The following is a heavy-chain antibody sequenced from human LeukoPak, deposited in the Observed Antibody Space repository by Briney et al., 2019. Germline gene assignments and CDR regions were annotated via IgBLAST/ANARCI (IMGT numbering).Heavy chain of an antibody. V-gene: IGHV3-48*04. CDR1: GFTFSSYS. CDR3: AREWDRVTANYGMDV. D-gene: IGHD2-21*02. CDR2: ISSSSSTI. Sequence: EGSLRLSCAASGFTFSSYSMNWVRQAPGKGLEWVSYISSSSSTIYYADSVKGRFTISRDNAKNSLYLQMNSLRAEDTAVYYCAREWDRVTANYGMDVWGQGTTVTVSS. J-gene: IGHJ6*02.